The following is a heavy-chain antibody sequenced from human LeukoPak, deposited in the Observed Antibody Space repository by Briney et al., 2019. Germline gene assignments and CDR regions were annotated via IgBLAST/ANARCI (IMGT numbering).Heavy chain of an antibody. Sequence: SGPTLVKPTQTLMLTCTFSGFSLTTKGVRVGWIRQPPGKALEWLGFLYWDDDERYSPSLKSRLTISKDTSKNQVVLRMTNMDPVDTSTYYCVYTMGRGYYDALDNWGKGTLVTVSS. J-gene: IGHJ4*02. D-gene: IGHD3-22*01. CDR2: LYWDDDE. V-gene: IGHV2-5*02. CDR1: GFSLTTKGVR. CDR3: VYTMGRGYYDALDN.